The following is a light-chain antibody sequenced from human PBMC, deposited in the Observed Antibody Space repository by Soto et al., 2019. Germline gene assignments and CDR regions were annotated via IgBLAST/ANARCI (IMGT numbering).Light chain of an antibody. J-gene: IGKJ1*01. CDR2: GAS. CDR3: QQYGSSRT. V-gene: IGKV3-20*01. Sequence: ERATLSCRASQSVSSSFLAWYQQKPGQAPRLLIYGASTRATGIPDRFSGSGSGTDFTLTISRLEPEDFAVYYCQQYGSSRTFGQGTNVDIK. CDR1: QSVSSSF.